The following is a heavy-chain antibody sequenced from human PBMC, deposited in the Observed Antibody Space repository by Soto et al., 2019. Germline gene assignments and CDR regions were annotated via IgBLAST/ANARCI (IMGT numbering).Heavy chain of an antibody. CDR3: AGAVSDFDVRRYRTSYFDQ. CDR2: IDNTGSA. D-gene: IGHD3-10*02. Sequence: SETLSLTCTVSGAAVSTGVYYWAWIRQHPGKGLEWIGYIDNTGSAYYNPSLTGRVDISVDTSKNQFSLNLQSLTAADTAFYYCAGAVSDFDVRRYRTSYFDQWGQGIQVTVSS. V-gene: IGHV4-31*03. J-gene: IGHJ4*02. CDR1: GAAVSTGVYY.